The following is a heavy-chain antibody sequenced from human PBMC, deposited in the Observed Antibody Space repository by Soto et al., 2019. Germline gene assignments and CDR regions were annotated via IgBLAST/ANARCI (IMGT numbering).Heavy chain of an antibody. Sequence: XSVKVSCKASGYTFTSYGIHWVRQAPGQRLEWMGWINAANGDTKYSPKLQGRVTITRDTSASTAYMELSSLRSEDTAVYYCVRRHVSATGIDWFDPWGQGTLVTVSS. CDR1: GYTFTSYG. J-gene: IGHJ5*02. V-gene: IGHV1-3*01. CDR2: INAANGDT. CDR3: VRRHVSATGIDWFDP. D-gene: IGHD6-13*01.